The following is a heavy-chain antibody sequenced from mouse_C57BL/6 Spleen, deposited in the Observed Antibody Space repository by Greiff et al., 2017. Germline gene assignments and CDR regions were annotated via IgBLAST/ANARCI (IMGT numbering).Heavy chain of an antibody. J-gene: IGHJ1*03. Sequence: EVKLVESGGGLVKPGGSLKLSCAASGFTFSSYAMSWVRQTPEKRLEWVATISDGGSYTYYPDNVKGRFTISRDNAKNNLYLQMSHLKSEDTAMYYCARDMVGYFDVWGTGTTVTVSS. CDR1: GFTFSSYA. CDR2: ISDGGSYT. CDR3: ARDMVGYFDV. V-gene: IGHV5-4*01. D-gene: IGHD1-1*02.